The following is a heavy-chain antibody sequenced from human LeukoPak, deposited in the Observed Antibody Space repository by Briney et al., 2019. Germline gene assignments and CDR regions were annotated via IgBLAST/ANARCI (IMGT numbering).Heavy chain of an antibody. V-gene: IGHV1-8*01. CDR1: GYTFTSYD. CDR2: MNPNSGNT. J-gene: IGHJ6*02. CDR3: ARHPPLAGMDV. Sequence: ASVKVSCKASGYTFTSYDINWVRQATGQGLEGMGWMNPNSGNTGYAQKFQGRVTMTRNTSISTAYMELSSLRSEDTAVYYCARHPPLAGMDVWGQGTTVIVSS.